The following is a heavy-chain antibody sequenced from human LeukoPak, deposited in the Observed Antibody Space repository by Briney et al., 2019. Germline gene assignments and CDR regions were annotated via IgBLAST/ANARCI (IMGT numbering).Heavy chain of an antibody. CDR3: AREIYGSSPSDY. Sequence: ASVKVSCKASGYTFTSYSMHWVRQAPGQGLEWMGIINPSGGTTTYAQKFQGRVTMTRDTSTSTVYMELSSLRSDDTAVYYCAREIYGSSPSDYWGQGTLVTVSS. D-gene: IGHD1-14*01. CDR2: INPSGGTT. CDR1: GYTFTSYS. V-gene: IGHV1-46*01. J-gene: IGHJ4*02.